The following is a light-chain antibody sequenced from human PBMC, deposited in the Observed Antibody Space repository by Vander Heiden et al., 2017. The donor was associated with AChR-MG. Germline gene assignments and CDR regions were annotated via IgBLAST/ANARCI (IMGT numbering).Light chain of an antibody. J-gene: IGKJ4*01. CDR3: QQYNNWPPLT. CDR1: QNINTN. Sequence: EIVMTTSPATLSVSPGEGASLSCRASQNINTNLGWYQQKPGQAPRLLIYAASTRATGIPARFSGSGSGTEFTLTISSLQSEDFAVYYCQQYNNWPPLTFGGGTKVEIK. V-gene: IGKV3-15*01. CDR2: AAS.